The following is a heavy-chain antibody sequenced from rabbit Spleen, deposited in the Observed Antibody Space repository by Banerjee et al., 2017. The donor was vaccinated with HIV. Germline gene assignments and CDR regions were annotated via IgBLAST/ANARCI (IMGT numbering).Heavy chain of an antibody. CDR3: ARGSATMTMVITGYYFNL. Sequence: EQLEESGGGLVKPEGSLTLTCKASGVSLNDKDVMCWVRQAPGKGLEWIACINIVTGKSVYASWAKGRFIMSRTSSTTVTLQVTSLTAADTATYFCARGSATMTMVITGYYFNLWGQGTLVTVS. CDR1: GVSLNDKDV. J-gene: IGHJ4*01. V-gene: IGHV1S45*01. CDR2: INIVTGKS. D-gene: IGHD2-1*01.